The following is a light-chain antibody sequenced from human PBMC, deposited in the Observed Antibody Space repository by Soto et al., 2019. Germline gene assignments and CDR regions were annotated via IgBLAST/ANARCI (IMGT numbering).Light chain of an antibody. V-gene: IGKV3-20*01. CDR1: QSISSTY. CDR3: QHYDSARWR. CDR2: DAS. Sequence: TQSAGTLSLKTGERATLSCRASQSISSTYLTWYHQRPGQAPRLLIYDASRRATGIPDRFSGSGSGTDFSLTICRLEPEDFTVYYCQHYDSARWRSGVGTKV. J-gene: IGKJ1*01.